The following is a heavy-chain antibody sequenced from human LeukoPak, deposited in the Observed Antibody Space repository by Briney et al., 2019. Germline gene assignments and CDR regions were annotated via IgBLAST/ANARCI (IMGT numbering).Heavy chain of an antibody. CDR2: ISYDGSNK. CDR1: GFTFSSYD. D-gene: IGHD1-26*01. V-gene: IGHV3-30*18. Sequence: GGSLRLSCAASGFTFSSYDMHWVRQAPGKGLEWVAVISYDGSNKYYADSVKGRFTISRDNSKNTLYLQMNSLRAEDTAVYYCAEVVRGLDYWGQGTLVTVSS. J-gene: IGHJ4*02. CDR3: AEVVRGLDY.